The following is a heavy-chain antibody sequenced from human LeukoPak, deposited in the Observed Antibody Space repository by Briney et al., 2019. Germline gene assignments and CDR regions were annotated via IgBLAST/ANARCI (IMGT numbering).Heavy chain of an antibody. V-gene: IGHV1-18*01. CDR3: ARQTTTYYYDSSGYEDY. CDR1: GYTFTSYG. D-gene: IGHD3-22*01. Sequence: GASVKVFCKASGYTFTSYGISWVRQAPGQGLEWMGWISAYNGNTNYAQKLQGRVTMTTDTSTSTAYMELRSLRSDDTAVYYCARQTTTYYYDSSGYEDYWGQGTLVTVSS. CDR2: ISAYNGNT. J-gene: IGHJ4*02.